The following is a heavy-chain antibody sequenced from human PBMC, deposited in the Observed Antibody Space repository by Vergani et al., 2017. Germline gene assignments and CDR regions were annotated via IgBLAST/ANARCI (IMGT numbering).Heavy chain of an antibody. CDR2: VDPEDGET. J-gene: IGHJ6*02. D-gene: IGHD3-22*01. Sequence: EVQLVQSGAEVKKPGATVKISCTVSGYTFTDYYMHWVQQAPGKGLEWMGLVDPEDGETIYAEKFQGRVTITADTSTDTAYMELSSLRSDDTAVYYCARWYYYDSSGYYYPDYYYGMDVWGQGTTVTVSS. CDR3: ARWYYYDSSGYYYPDYYYGMDV. V-gene: IGHV1-69-2*01. CDR1: GYTFTDYY.